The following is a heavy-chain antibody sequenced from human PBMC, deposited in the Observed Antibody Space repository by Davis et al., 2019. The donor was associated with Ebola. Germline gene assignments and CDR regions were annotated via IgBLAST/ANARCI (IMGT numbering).Heavy chain of an antibody. CDR1: GHTFTGYY. CDR3: ASNFDI. Sequence: ASVQVSCKASGHTFTGYYMHWVRQAPGQGLEWMGRINPDSGGTNYAQKFQGRVTMTRDTSISTAYMELSSLRSDDTALYYCASNFDIWGQGTMVTVSS. J-gene: IGHJ3*02. CDR2: INPDSGGT. V-gene: IGHV1-2*06.